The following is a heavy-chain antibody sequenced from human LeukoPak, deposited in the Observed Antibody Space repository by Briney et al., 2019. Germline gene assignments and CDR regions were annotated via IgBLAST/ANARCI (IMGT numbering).Heavy chain of an antibody. CDR1: GYTFTSYA. Sequence: ASVKVSCKAPGYTFTSYAMHWVRQAPGQRLEWMGWINAGNGNTKYSQKFQGRVTITRDTSASTAYMELSSLRSEDTAVYYCARDMVRGVTNYYYGMDVWGQGTTVTVSS. CDR3: ARDMVRGVTNYYYGMDV. D-gene: IGHD3-10*01. CDR2: INAGNGNT. J-gene: IGHJ6*02. V-gene: IGHV1-3*01.